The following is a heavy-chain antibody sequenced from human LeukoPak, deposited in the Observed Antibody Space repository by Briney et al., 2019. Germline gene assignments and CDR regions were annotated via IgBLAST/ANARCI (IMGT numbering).Heavy chain of an antibody. V-gene: IGHV1-2*02. D-gene: IGHD3-10*01. Sequence: ASVKVSCKASGYTFTDYYMHWVRQAPGQGLEWMGWINPDSGSTDYAQKFQGRVTMTRDTSISTAYMELSRLRSDDTAVYYCAREARASGWFGENHDAFDIWGQGTMVTVSS. J-gene: IGHJ3*02. CDR2: INPDSGST. CDR3: AREARASGWFGENHDAFDI. CDR1: GYTFTDYY.